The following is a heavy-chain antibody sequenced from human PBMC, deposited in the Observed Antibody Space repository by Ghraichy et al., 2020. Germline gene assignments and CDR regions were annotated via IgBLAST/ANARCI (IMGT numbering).Heavy chain of an antibody. CDR2: IYYSGST. CDR1: GGSISSSSYY. Sequence: GSLRLSCTVSGGSISSSSYYWGWIRQPPGKGLEWIGSIYYSGSTYYNPSLKSRVTISVDTSKNQFSLKLSSVTAADTAVYYCARLEASVEYSSSFAFDYWGQGTLVTVSS. V-gene: IGHV4-39*01. D-gene: IGHD6-6*01. CDR3: ARLEASVEYSSSFAFDY. J-gene: IGHJ4*02.